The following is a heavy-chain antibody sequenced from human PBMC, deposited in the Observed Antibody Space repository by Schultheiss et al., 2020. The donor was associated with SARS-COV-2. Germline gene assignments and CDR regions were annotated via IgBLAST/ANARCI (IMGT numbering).Heavy chain of an antibody. CDR3: ARGAGAAAGTSDGWFDP. D-gene: IGHD6-13*01. J-gene: IGHJ5*02. CDR1: GGSISSYY. CDR2: INHSGST. V-gene: IGHV4-34*01. Sequence: SETLSLTCTVSGGSISSYYWSWIRQPPGKGLEWIGEINHSGSTNYNPSLKSRVTISVDTSKNQFSLKVTSVTAADTAVYYCARGAGAAAGTSDGWFDPWGQGTLVTVSS.